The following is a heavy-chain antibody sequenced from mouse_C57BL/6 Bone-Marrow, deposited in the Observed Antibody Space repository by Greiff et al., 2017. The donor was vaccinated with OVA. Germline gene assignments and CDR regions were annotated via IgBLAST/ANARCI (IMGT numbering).Heavy chain of an antibody. CDR3: ARHAIYYYGSSSWFAY. V-gene: IGHV1-62-2*01. Sequence: QVQLQQSGAELVKPGASVKLSCKASGYTFTEYTIHWVKQRSGQGLEWIGWFYPGSGSITYNEKFKDKATLTADKSSSTDYMELSRLTSEDSAVYFCARHAIYYYGSSSWFAYWGQGTLVTVSA. J-gene: IGHJ3*01. CDR2: FYPGSGSI. D-gene: IGHD1-1*01. CDR1: GYTFTEYT.